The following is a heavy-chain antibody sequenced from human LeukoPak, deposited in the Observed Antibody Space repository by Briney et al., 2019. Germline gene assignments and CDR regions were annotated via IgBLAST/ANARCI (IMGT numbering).Heavy chain of an antibody. CDR3: ARRSAAAGIDAFDI. CDR2: VGTGGDT. Sequence: PGGSLRLSCSASGFSFRNYDMHWVRQPTGKGLGWVSAVGTGGDTYYAGSVKGRFTVVRENAKNTLYLQMNSLRAGDTAMYYCARRSAAAGIDAFDIWGQGTMVTVSS. CDR1: GFSFRNYD. D-gene: IGHD6-13*01. J-gene: IGHJ3*02. V-gene: IGHV3-13*01.